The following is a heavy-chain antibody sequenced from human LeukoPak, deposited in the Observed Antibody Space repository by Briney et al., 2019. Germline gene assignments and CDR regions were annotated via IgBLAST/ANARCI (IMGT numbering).Heavy chain of an antibody. Sequence: SETLSLTCTVSGGSISSYYWSWIRQPPGKGLEWIGYIYYSGSTNYNPSLKSRVTISVDTSKNQFSLKLSSVTAADTAVYYCASQSGYSGYDDLDYWGQGTLVTVSS. CDR1: GGSISSYY. CDR2: IYYSGST. D-gene: IGHD5-12*01. CDR3: ASQSGYSGYDDLDY. J-gene: IGHJ4*02. V-gene: IGHV4-59*08.